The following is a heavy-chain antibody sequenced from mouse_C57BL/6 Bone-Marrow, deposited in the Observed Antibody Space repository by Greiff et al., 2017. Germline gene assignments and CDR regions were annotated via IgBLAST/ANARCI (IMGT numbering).Heavy chain of an antibody. CDR1: GYTFTSYW. CDR2: IYPGSGST. D-gene: IGHD2-5*01. CDR3: ARPYYSNYWYFDV. V-gene: IGHV1-55*01. Sequence: QVQLQQSGAELVKPGASVKMSCKASGYTFTSYWITWVKQRPGQGLEWIGDIYPGSGSTNYNEKFKSKATLTVDKSSSTAYMQLSSLTSEDSAVYSCARPYYSNYWYFDVWGTGTTVTVSS. J-gene: IGHJ1*03.